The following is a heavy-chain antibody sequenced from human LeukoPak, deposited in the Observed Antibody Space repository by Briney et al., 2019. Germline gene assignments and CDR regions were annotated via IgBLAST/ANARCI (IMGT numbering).Heavy chain of an antibody. J-gene: IGHJ4*02. CDR3: ARVRDDFWSGCSYLDY. D-gene: IGHD3-3*01. CDR2: IYTSGST. CDR1: GGSVNSGNYY. V-gene: IGHV4-61*02. Sequence: SQTLSLTCTVSGGSVNSGNYYWTWIRQPAGKRLEWIGRIYTSGSTNYNPSLKSRVTISVDTSKNQFSLKLSSVTAADTAVYYCARVRDDFWSGCSYLDYWGQGTLVTVSS.